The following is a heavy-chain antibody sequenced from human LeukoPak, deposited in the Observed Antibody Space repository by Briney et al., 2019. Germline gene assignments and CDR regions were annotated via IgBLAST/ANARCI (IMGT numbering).Heavy chain of an antibody. CDR3: AKTIYPVLDYYGLDV. Sequence: PGGSLRLSCTTSGFSFGGYAMTWVRQAPGKGLQWVGFIRSKVYGETTEYAASVKGRFTMSRDDSRGIAYQEMNSLKIEDTAVYFCAKTIYPVLDYYGLDVWGQGTTVTVSS. V-gene: IGHV3-49*04. CDR2: IRSKVYGETT. J-gene: IGHJ6*02. CDR1: GFSFGGYA. D-gene: IGHD3-3*02.